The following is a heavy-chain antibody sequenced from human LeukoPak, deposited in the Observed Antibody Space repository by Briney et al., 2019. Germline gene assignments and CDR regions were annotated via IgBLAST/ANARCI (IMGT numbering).Heavy chain of an antibody. CDR3: AKTSGSYYNVLNWFDP. V-gene: IGHV3-21*01. CDR2: ISSSSSYI. CDR1: GGSISSGGYY. J-gene: IGHJ5*02. Sequence: ETLSLTCTVSGGSISSGGYYWSWVRQAPGKGLEWVSSISSSSSYIYYADSVKGRFTISRDNAKNSLYLQMNSLRAEDTAVYYCAKTSGSYYNVLNWFDPWGQGTLVTVSS. D-gene: IGHD3-10*01.